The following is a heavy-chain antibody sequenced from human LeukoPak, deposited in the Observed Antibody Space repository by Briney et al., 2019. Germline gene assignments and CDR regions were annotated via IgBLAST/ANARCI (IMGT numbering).Heavy chain of an antibody. CDR3: ARVLMRYYYGSGSYYYYYMDV. J-gene: IGHJ6*03. D-gene: IGHD3-10*01. V-gene: IGHV4-61*02. CDR2: IYTSGST. Sequence: SQTLSLTCTVSGGSISSGSYYWSWIRQPAGKGPEWIGRIYTSGSTNYNPSLKSRVTISVDTSKNQFSLKLSSVTAADTAVYYCARVLMRYYYGSGSYYYYYMDVWGKGTTVTVSS. CDR1: GGSISSGSYY.